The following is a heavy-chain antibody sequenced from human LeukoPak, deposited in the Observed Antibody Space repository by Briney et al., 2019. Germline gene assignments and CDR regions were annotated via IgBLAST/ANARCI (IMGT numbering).Heavy chain of an antibody. CDR2: ISYDGSNK. Sequence: PGGSLRLSCAASGFTLSSYAMHWVRQAPGKGLEWVAVISYDGSNKYYADSVKGRFTISRDNSKNTLYLQMNSLRAENTAVYYCARDLGYWGQGTLVTVSS. V-gene: IGHV3-30-3*01. CDR1: GFTLSSYA. CDR3: ARDLGY. J-gene: IGHJ4*02.